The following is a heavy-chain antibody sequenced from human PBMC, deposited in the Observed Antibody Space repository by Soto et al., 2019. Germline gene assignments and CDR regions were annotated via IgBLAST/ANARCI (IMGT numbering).Heavy chain of an antibody. CDR3: ARDVPFWSGYPLGMDV. D-gene: IGHD3-3*01. J-gene: IGHJ6*02. CDR1: GYTLTSYG. Sequence: QVQLVQSGAEVKKPGASVKVSCKASGYTLTSYGISWVRQAPGQGLEWRGWISAYNGNTNYAQKLQGRVTMTTDTSTSTAYMELRSLRSDDTAVYYCARDVPFWSGYPLGMDVWGQGTTVTVSS. CDR2: ISAYNGNT. V-gene: IGHV1-18*01.